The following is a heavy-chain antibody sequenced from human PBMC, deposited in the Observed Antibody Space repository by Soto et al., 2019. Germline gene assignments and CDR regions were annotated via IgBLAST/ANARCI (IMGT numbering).Heavy chain of an antibody. CDR2: IIPIFGTA. D-gene: IGHD4-17*01. J-gene: IGHJ4*02. CDR3: ARVSSMTTVSGNFDY. CDR1: GGTFSSYA. Sequence: QVQLVQSGAEVKKPGSSVRVSCKASGGTFSSYAISWVRQAPGQGLEWMGGIIPIFGTANYAQKFQGRVTITADESTSTAYMELSSLRSEDTAVYYCARVSSMTTVSGNFDYWGQGTLVTVSS. V-gene: IGHV1-69*01.